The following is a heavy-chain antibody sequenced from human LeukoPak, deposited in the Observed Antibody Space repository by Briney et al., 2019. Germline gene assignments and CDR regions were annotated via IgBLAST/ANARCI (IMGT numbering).Heavy chain of an antibody. V-gene: IGHV4-31*03. J-gene: IGHJ6*02. D-gene: IGHD2-21*01. CDR3: ARKPPVVKGLYYYGMDV. Sequence: SETLSLTCTVSGGSISIGGYYWNWIRQHPGKGLEWIGYIYYSGDTNYNPSLKSRVTISVDTSKNQFSLKLSSVTAADTAVYYCARKPPVVKGLYYYGMDVWGQGTTVTVSS. CDR2: IYYSGDT. CDR1: GGSISIGGYY.